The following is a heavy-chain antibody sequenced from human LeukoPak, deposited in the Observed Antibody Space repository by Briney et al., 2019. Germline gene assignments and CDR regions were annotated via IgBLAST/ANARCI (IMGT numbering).Heavy chain of an antibody. CDR3: VWVRGYYYALDP. V-gene: IGHV3-15*01. CDR2: IKSKGDGGTT. J-gene: IGHJ5*02. CDR1: GFTFTNAW. Sequence: GGSLRLSCAASGFTFTNAWMSWVRQAAGKGLEWVGRIKSKGDGGTTEYAAPVKGRFTISRDDSKNMVFLQMNSLKTEDTAVYYCVWVRGYYYALDPRSQEPWSPSPQ. D-gene: IGHD5-18*01.